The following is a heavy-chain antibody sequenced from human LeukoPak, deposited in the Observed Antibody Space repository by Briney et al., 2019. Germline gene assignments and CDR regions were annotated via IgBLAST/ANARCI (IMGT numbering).Heavy chain of an antibody. V-gene: IGHV3-66*01. D-gene: IGHD2-8*01. Sequence: GGSLRLSCAASGFTVSSNYMSWVRQAPGKGLEWVSVIYTSGSTYYADSVKGRFTISRDNSQNTLDLQMNSLRTEDTAEYYCTKGLWAGVSAARDWGQGALVTVSS. J-gene: IGHJ4*02. CDR2: IYTSGST. CDR3: TKGLWAGVSAARD. CDR1: GFTVSSNY.